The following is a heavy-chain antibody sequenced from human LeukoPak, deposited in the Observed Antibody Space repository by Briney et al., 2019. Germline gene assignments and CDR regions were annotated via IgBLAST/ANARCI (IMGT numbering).Heavy chain of an antibody. CDR1: DGSFSGYY. CDR3: ARGLNDSWTGENY. D-gene: IGHD3-3*01. J-gene: IGHJ4*02. V-gene: IGHV4-34*01. CDR2: INHSGST. Sequence: SETLSLTGAVYDGSFSGYYWSWIRQPPGKGLEWIGEINHSGSTNYNPSLKSRVTISLDTSKSQFSLKVRYVTAADTAVYYCARGLNDSWTGENYWGQGTLVTVSS.